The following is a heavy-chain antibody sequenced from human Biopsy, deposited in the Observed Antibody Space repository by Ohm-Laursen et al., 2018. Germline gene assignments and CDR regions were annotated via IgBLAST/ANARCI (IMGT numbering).Heavy chain of an antibody. CDR1: GYAFATDG. Sequence: AASVKVSCKTSGYAFATDGITWVRQAPGHGLEWMGWVSGYNGNTNYAQKLQGRVTMTIDTSTSTVYMELRSLRSDDTAVYFCAKGGLSSGPLAYWGQGTLVTVSS. CDR2: VSGYNGNT. D-gene: IGHD6-19*01. J-gene: IGHJ4*02. V-gene: IGHV1-18*01. CDR3: AKGGLSSGPLAY.